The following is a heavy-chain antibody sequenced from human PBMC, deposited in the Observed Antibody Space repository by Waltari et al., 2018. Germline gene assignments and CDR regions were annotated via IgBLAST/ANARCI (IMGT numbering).Heavy chain of an antibody. J-gene: IGHJ4*02. CDR3: ARDRGRGLFLDS. CDR2: IHGSGRS. CDR1: ADSMSPTYW. V-gene: IGHV4-4*02. Sequence: QVQLQESGPGLVKPSGTLSVTCAVSADSMSPTYWWSWVRKPPGKGLEWSGQIHGSGRSNYHPSLESRVTVSIDTSTNQVSLRVTSATAADTAVYYCARDRGRGLFLDSWGQGTLVTVSP. D-gene: IGHD2-15*01.